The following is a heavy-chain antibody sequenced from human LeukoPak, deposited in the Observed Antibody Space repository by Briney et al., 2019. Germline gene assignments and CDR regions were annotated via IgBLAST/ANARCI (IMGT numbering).Heavy chain of an antibody. V-gene: IGHV4-59*08. CDR1: GGSIGSYY. Sequence: SETLSLTCTVSGGSIGSYYWSWIRQPPGKGLEWIGYIYYSGSTNYNPSLKSRVTISVDTSKNQFSLKLSSVTAADTAVYYCARQNSGYYYMDVWGKGTTVTVSS. CDR2: IYYSGST. CDR3: ARQNSGYYYMDV. D-gene: IGHD3-10*01. J-gene: IGHJ6*03.